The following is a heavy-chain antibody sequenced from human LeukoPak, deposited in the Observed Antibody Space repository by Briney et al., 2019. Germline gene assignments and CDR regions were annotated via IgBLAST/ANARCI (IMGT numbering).Heavy chain of an antibody. D-gene: IGHD6-6*01. V-gene: IGHV4-59*12. Sequence: PSETLSLTCTLSGGSISNYYWSWIRQPPGKGLEWIGNIYYTGNTNYNPSLKSRVTMSVDTSTNQFSLKLSSVTAADTAVYYCARIPAPMYSSSSTDYWGQGTLVTVSS. CDR2: IYYTGNT. CDR3: ARIPAPMYSSSSTDY. CDR1: GGSISNYY. J-gene: IGHJ4*02.